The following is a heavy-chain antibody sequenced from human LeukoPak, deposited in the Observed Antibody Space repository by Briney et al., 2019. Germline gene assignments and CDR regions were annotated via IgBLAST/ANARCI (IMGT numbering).Heavy chain of an antibody. CDR2: INPSGGST. D-gene: IGHD3-22*01. CDR3: ARLSFITTGFDY. V-gene: IGHV1-46*01. J-gene: IGHJ4*02. Sequence: ASVKVSSKASGYTFTSYYMHWVRQAPGQGLEWMGIINPSGGSTSYAQKFQGRVTMTRDMSTSTVYMELSSLRSEDTAVYYCARLSFITTGFDYWGQGTLVTVSS. CDR1: GYTFTSYY.